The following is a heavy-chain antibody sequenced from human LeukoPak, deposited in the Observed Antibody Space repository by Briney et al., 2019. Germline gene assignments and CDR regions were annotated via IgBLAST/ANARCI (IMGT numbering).Heavy chain of an antibody. Sequence: PGASLKISCKGSGYSFTYYWIGWVRQLPGKGLEWMGIIYPADSDTRYSPSFQGQVTISADKSTSTAYLQWSSLKASDTAMYYCARQDGRALYYFDYWGQGTLVTVSS. CDR2: IYPADSDT. J-gene: IGHJ4*02. CDR1: GYSFTYYW. CDR3: ARQDGRALYYFDY. D-gene: IGHD5-24*01. V-gene: IGHV5-51*01.